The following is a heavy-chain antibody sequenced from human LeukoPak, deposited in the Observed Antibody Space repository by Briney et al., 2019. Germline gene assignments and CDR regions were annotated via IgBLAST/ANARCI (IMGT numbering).Heavy chain of an antibody. J-gene: IGHJ4*02. Sequence: DSVKDRFNVSRDNAKNSLYLQMNSLRAEDTAVYYCAREVAAADNLDHWGQGTLVTVCS. D-gene: IGHD6-13*01. V-gene: IGHV3-7*01. CDR3: AREVAAADNLDH.